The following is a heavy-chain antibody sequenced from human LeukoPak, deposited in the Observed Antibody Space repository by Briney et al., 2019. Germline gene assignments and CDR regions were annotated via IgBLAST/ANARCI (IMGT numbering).Heavy chain of an antibody. CDR1: GGSISSGDYS. D-gene: IGHD3-16*02. CDR3: ARVPYYDYVWGSYRLVWFDP. CDR2: IYYSGST. V-gene: IGHV4-30-4*01. Sequence: PSETLSLTCTVSGGSISSGDYSWSWIRQPPGKGLDWIGYIYYSGSTYYNPSLKSRVTISVDTSKNQFSLKLSSVTAADTAVYYCARVPYYDYVWGSYRLVWFDPWGQGTLVTVSS. J-gene: IGHJ5*02.